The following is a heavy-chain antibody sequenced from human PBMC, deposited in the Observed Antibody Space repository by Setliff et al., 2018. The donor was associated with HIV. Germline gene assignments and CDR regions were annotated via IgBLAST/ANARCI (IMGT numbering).Heavy chain of an antibody. Sequence: PSETLSLTCTVSGGSISSTSYYWGWIRQPPGTGLEWIGYIYTSGSTNYNPSLKSRVTISVDTSKNQFSLKLSSVTAADTAVYYCARHSPSDYWGQGTLVTVSS. CDR3: ARHSPSDY. CDR2: IYTSGST. V-gene: IGHV4-61*05. J-gene: IGHJ4*02. CDR1: GGSISSTSYY.